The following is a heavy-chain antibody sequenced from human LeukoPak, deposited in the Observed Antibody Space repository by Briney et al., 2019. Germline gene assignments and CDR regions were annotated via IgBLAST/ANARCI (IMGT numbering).Heavy chain of an antibody. V-gene: IGHV3-7*01. Sequence: GGSLRLSCAASGFTFSSYWMSWVRQAPGKGLEWVANIKQDGSEKYYVDSVKGRFTISRDNAKNSLYLQMNSLRAEDTAVYYCARAAYDFWSGYPPFDYWGQGTLDTVSS. CDR3: ARAAYDFWSGYPPFDY. J-gene: IGHJ4*02. CDR2: IKQDGSEK. CDR1: GFTFSSYW. D-gene: IGHD3-3*01.